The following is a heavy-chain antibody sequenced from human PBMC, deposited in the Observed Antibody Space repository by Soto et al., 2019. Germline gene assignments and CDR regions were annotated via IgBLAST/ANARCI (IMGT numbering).Heavy chain of an antibody. CDR3: ARGEYCSGGSCYPYYYYYMDV. D-gene: IGHD2-15*01. Sequence: QVQLQESGPGLVKPSETLSLTCTVSGGSISSYYWSWIRQPPGKGLEWIGYIYYSGSTNYNPSLKSRVTISVDTSKNQFSLKLSSVTAADTAVYYCARGEYCSGGSCYPYYYYYMDVWGKGTTVTVSS. J-gene: IGHJ6*03. CDR2: IYYSGST. V-gene: IGHV4-59*01. CDR1: GGSISSYY.